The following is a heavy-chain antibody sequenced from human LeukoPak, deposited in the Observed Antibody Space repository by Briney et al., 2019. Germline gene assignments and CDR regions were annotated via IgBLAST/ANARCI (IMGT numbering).Heavy chain of an antibody. D-gene: IGHD3-10*01. V-gene: IGHV3-23*01. J-gene: IGHJ4*02. CDR2: IGDSGRNT. Sequence: GGSLRLSCAASGFTFSNYAMTWVRQAPGKGLEWVSAIGDSGRNTYYADSVRGRFTISRDNSKNMLYLQMNSLRAEDTAIYYCAKDPMVRGATYDCWGQGTLVTVSS. CDR3: AKDPMVRGATYDC. CDR1: GFTFSNYA.